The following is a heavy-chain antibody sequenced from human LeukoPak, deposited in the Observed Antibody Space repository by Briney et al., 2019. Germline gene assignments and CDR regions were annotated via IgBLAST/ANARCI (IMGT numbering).Heavy chain of an antibody. CDR1: GFTFSNYA. J-gene: IGHJ4*02. V-gene: IGHV3-30*04. Sequence: GRSLRLSCAASGFTFSNYAVHWVRQAPGKGLEWVAVISYDGSNKYYADSVKGRFTISRDNSKNTVYLQMNSLRADDTAVYYCARDPSRYGDYGDFDCWGQGTLVTVSS. CDR3: ARDPSRYGDYGDFDC. D-gene: IGHD4-17*01. CDR2: ISYDGSNK.